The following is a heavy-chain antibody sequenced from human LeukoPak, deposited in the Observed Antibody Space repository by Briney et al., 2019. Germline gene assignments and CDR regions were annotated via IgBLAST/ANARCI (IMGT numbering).Heavy chain of an antibody. V-gene: IGHV1-8*01. CDR1: GYTFTSYD. Sequence: ASAKVSCKASGYTFTSYDINWVRQATGQGLEWMGWMNPNSGNTGYAQKFQGRVTMTRNTSISTAYMELSSLRSEDTAVYYCARDRSGITMVRGVPNYYYYYGMDVWGQGTTVTVS. J-gene: IGHJ6*02. CDR2: MNPNSGNT. CDR3: ARDRSGITMVRGVPNYYYYYGMDV. D-gene: IGHD3-10*01.